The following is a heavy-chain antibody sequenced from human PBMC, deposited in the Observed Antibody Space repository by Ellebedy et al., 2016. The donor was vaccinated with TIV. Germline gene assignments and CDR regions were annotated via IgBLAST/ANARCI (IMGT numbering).Heavy chain of an antibody. V-gene: IGHV4-59*08. D-gene: IGHD6-19*01. CDR1: GGSISGYY. Sequence: MPGGSLRLSCTVSGGSISGYYWSWIRQPPGKGLEWIGYIFYSGSTNYNPSLKSRVTISLDSSKSQFSLKVNSVTAADTAVYYCTRRSSELHPSGWYAFDYWGQGALVTVSS. CDR2: IFYSGST. J-gene: IGHJ4*02. CDR3: TRRSSELHPSGWYAFDY.